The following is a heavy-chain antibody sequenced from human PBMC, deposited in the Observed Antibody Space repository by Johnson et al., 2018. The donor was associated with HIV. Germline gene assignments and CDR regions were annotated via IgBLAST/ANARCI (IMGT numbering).Heavy chain of an antibody. Sequence: VQLVESGGGVVQPGRSLRLSCAASGFTFSSYGMHWVRQVPGKGLEWVSGISWNSGSIGYADSVKGRFPISRDNAKNSLYLQMNSLRAEDTALYYCAKDMGSSWYDPWDAFDIWGQGTVVTVSS. CDR2: ISWNSGSI. J-gene: IGHJ3*02. CDR3: AKDMGSSWYDPWDAFDI. V-gene: IGHV3-9*01. CDR1: GFTFSSYG. D-gene: IGHD6-13*01.